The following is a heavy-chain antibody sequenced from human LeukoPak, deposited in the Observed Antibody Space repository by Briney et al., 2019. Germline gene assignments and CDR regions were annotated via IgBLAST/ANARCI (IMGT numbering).Heavy chain of an antibody. J-gene: IGHJ4*02. Sequence: GGSLRLSCAASGFTFSSYNMNWVRQAPGKGLEWVSSISSSSSYIYYADSVKGRFTISRDNAKNSLYLQMNSLRAEDTAVYYCARDMGGGSSDYWGQGTLVTVSS. CDR3: ARDMGGGSSDY. CDR2: ISSSSSYI. V-gene: IGHV3-21*01. CDR1: GFTFSSYN. D-gene: IGHD1-26*01.